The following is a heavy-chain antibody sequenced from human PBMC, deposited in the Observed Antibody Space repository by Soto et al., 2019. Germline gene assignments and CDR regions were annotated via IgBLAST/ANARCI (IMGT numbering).Heavy chain of an antibody. Sequence: AAVKVSCKASGGTFSSYASSWVRQAPGQGLEWMGGIIPIFGTANYAQKFQGRVTITADEPTSTAYMELSSLRSEDTAVYYCARESLPRYYDSSGYVDYWGQGTLVTVS. J-gene: IGHJ4*02. V-gene: IGHV1-69*13. D-gene: IGHD3-22*01. CDR2: IIPIFGTA. CDR1: GGTFSSYA. CDR3: ARESLPRYYDSSGYVDY.